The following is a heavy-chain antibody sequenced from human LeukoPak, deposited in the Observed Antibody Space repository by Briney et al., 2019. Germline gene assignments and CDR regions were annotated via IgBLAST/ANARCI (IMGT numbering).Heavy chain of an antibody. CDR1: GGSISSSSYH. D-gene: IGHD2-21*01. V-gene: IGHV4-39*02. Sequence: PSGTLALTCSVSGGSISSSSYHWGWIRQSPGKGLEWIGSMYYRGTTYENSSLKSRLTLSIDTSNNHFSLELTSVTAADTAVYFCAREYSRSVVAGSRPDLWGQGLLVTVSS. CDR3: AREYSRSVVAGSRPDL. J-gene: IGHJ4*02. CDR2: MYYRGTT.